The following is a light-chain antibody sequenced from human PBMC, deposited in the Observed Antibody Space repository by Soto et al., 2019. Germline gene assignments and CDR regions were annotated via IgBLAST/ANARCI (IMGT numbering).Light chain of an antibody. CDR2: GAS. V-gene: IGKV1-5*01. Sequence: DLQMTQSPSTTSASVVARVTITCRASHIISSWLAWYQQKPGKAPNLLIYGASSLESGVPSRFSGSGSGTEFTLTISSLQPDDFATYYCKQYNSYPWTVGQGSKVDIK. J-gene: IGKJ1*01. CDR3: KQYNSYPWT. CDR1: HIISSW.